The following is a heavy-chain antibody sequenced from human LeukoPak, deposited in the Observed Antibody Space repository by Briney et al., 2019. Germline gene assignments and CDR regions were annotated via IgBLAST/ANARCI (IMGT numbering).Heavy chain of an antibody. D-gene: IGHD3-22*01. CDR2: IYYSGST. CDR3: ARVDGYNDAFDI. Sequence: SETLSLTCTVSGGSISSGDYYWSWIHQPPGKGLEWIGYIYYSGSTYYNPSLKSRVTISVDTSKNQFSLKLSSVTAADTAVYYCARVDGYNDAFDIWGQGTMVTVSS. J-gene: IGHJ3*02. CDR1: GGSISSGDYY. V-gene: IGHV4-30-4*01.